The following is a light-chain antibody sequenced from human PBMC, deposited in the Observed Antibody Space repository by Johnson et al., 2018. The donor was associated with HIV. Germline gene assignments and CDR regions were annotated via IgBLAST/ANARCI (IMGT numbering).Light chain of an antibody. J-gene: IGLJ1*01. CDR1: SSNIGNNY. Sequence: SVLTQPPSVSAAPGQKVTISCSGSSSNIGNNYVSWYQQLPGTAPKLLIYDNNKRPSGIPDRFSGSTSGTSATLAITGPQTGDAADYYCGTWDSTLSAGIFGTGTKVTVL. CDR3: GTWDSTLSAGI. V-gene: IGLV1-51*01. CDR2: DNN.